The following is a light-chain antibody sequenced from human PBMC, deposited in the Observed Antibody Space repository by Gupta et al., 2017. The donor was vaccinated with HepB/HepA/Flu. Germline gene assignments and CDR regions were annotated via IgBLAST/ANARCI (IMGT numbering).Light chain of an antibody. J-gene: IGLJ2*01. CDR1: KIGSNS. CDR2: DDR. CDR3: QVWDSSSDNVV. Sequence: SVLPAPPTVSLARCKPAWTNYGGNKIGSNSVHWYQQKPGQGPGLVVDDDRDRHPGIAERVPGSNSGNTATVTISRVEAGDEDDYYCQVWDSSSDNVVFGGGTKLTVL. V-gene: IGLV3-21*03.